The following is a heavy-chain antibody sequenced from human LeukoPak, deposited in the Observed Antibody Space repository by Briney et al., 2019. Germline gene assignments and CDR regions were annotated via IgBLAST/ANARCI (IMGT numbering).Heavy chain of an antibody. Sequence: GGSLRLSCEASGFAFSDYYMSWIRQAPGKGLEWLSYITNSGSTIYYADSVRGRFTISRDNAKNSLYLQMNSLRAEDTAVYYCARESSSSFDYWGQGTLVTVSS. D-gene: IGHD6-13*01. CDR1: GFAFSDYY. CDR3: ARESSSSFDY. CDR2: ITNSGSTI. V-gene: IGHV3-11*04. J-gene: IGHJ4*02.